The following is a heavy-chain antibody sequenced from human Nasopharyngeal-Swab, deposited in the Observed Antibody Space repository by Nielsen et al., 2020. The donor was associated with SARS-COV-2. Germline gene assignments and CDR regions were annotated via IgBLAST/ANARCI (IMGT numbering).Heavy chain of an antibody. CDR3: TRDPYSTPPDY. V-gene: IGHV3-7*01. CDR2: IKHDGSDK. D-gene: IGHD6-13*01. Sequence: SYYWDWVRQPPGKGLEWVANIKHDGSDKNYVDSVKGRFTISRDNAKNLLFLQMNNLRAEDTALYYCTRDPYSTPPDYWGQGTLVTVSS. J-gene: IGHJ4*02. CDR1: SYY.